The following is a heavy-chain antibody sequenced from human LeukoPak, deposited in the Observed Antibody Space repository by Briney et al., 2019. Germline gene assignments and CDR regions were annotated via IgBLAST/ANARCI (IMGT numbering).Heavy chain of an antibody. J-gene: IGHJ4*02. CDR1: GFTVSSNY. V-gene: IGHV3-53*01. Sequence: GGSLRLSCVASGFTVSSNYMSWVRQAPGKGLEWVSVIYSGGSTYYADSVKGRFTISRDNSKNTLYLQMNSLRAEDTAVYYCARGASIAVADYWGQGTLVTVSS. CDR3: ARGASIAVADY. D-gene: IGHD6-19*01. CDR2: IYSGGST.